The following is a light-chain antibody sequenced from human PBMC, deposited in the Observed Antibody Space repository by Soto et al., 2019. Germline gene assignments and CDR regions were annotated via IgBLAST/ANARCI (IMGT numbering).Light chain of an antibody. V-gene: IGKV3-20*01. CDR1: QSVSNNY. CDR2: GAS. Sequence: EIVLTQSPGTLSLSPGERATLSCRASQSVSNNYLAWYQQKPGQAPRLLIFGASSRAAGIPDMFSGSGSGTDFTLTISRLEPEDFAVYYCQQYGTSLYTFGQGTKLEIK. CDR3: QQYGTSLYT. J-gene: IGKJ2*01.